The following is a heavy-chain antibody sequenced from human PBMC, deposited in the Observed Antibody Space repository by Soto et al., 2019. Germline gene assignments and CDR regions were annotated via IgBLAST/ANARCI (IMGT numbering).Heavy chain of an antibody. CDR2: IKEDGSEK. J-gene: IGHJ4*02. Sequence: EVQLVESGGGLVQPGGSLRLSCAASGFTISSFWMSWVRQAPGKGLEWVASIKEDGSEKTYVDSVKGRFSISRDTAKNALYLQMNSLRAEDAAVYYCASYRTMGCWGQGTPVTVSS. CDR1: GFTISSFW. D-gene: IGHD1-26*01. CDR3: ASYRTMGC. V-gene: IGHV3-7*03.